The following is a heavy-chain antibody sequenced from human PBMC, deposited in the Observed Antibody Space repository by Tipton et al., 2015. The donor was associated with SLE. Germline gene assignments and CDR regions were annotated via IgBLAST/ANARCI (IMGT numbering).Heavy chain of an antibody. D-gene: IGHD3-22*01. Sequence: TLSLTCTVSGVSISSHSHYWGWIRQPPGKGLEWIGIIYNSGSTYSSPSLKSRVTISVDTSKNQFSLKMSSVTAADTAVYYCARDEYRYDATGYHLLGHFDFWGQGTLVTVSS. CDR1: GVSISSHSHY. J-gene: IGHJ4*02. CDR3: ARDEYRYDATGYHLLGHFDF. CDR2: IYNSGST. V-gene: IGHV4-39*07.